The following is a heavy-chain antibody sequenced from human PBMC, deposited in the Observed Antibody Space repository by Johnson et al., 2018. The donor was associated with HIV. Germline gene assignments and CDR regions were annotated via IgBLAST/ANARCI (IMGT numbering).Heavy chain of an antibody. V-gene: IGHV3-23*04. D-gene: IGHD3-16*01. Sequence: VQLVESGGGVVRPGGSLRLSCAASGFTFDDYGMSWVRQAPGKGLEWVSGVTGTGGDTYYAESVKGRFTISRDNSKNTLYLQMNKLRAEDTAVYFCASQVRGLRLGVDAFDIWGQGTMVTVSS. CDR1: GFTFDDYG. J-gene: IGHJ3*02. CDR3: ASQVRGLRLGVDAFDI. CDR2: VTGTGGDT.